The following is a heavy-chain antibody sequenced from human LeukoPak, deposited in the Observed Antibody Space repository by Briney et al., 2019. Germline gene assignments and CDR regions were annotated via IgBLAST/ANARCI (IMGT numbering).Heavy chain of an antibody. Sequence: SETLSLTCTVSGGSISSSSYYWGWIRQPPGKGLEWIGSIYYSGSTYYNPSLKSRVTISVDTSKNQFSLKLSSVTAADTAMYYCARGYYDSSGYYYGYFQHWGQGTLVTVSS. CDR1: GGSISSSSYY. D-gene: IGHD3-22*01. V-gene: IGHV4-39*01. CDR3: ARGYYDSSGYYYGYFQH. CDR2: IYYSGST. J-gene: IGHJ1*01.